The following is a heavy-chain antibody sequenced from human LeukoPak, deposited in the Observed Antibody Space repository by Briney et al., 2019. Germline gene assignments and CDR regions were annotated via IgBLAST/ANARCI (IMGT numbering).Heavy chain of an antibody. CDR2: IKQDGSEK. D-gene: IGHD4-17*01. V-gene: IGHV3-7*01. CDR1: GFTFSSYW. CDR3: ARDMDYGDYGFDY. J-gene: IGHJ4*02. Sequence: GGSLRLSCAASGFTFSSYWMSWVRQAPGKGLEWVANIKQDGSEKYYVDSVKGRFTISRDNAKNSLYLQMNSLRVEDTAVYYCARDMDYGDYGFDYWGQGTLVTVSS.